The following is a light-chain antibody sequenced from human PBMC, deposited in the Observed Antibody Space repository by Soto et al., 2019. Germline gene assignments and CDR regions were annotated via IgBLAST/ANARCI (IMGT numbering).Light chain of an antibody. V-gene: IGKV3-15*01. CDR3: QQYNNWLIT. J-gene: IGKJ5*01. Sequence: EIVMTQSPATLSVSPGERATLSCRASQSVSSNLAWYQRKPGQAPRLLIYGASTRATGIPARFSGSGSGTEFTLTISSLQSEDFAVYYCQQYNNWLITFGQGTRLEMK. CDR1: QSVSSN. CDR2: GAS.